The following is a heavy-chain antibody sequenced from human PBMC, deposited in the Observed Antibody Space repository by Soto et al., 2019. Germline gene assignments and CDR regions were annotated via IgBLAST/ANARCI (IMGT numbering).Heavy chain of an antibody. Sequence: GESLKISCKGSGYRITSYWICWVRQMPGKGLEWMGIIYPGDSDTRYSPSFQGQVTISADKSISTAYLQWSSLKASDTAMYYCARNRIVPAASPYYYYGMDVWGQGTTVTVSS. D-gene: IGHD2-2*01. CDR3: ARNRIVPAASPYYYYGMDV. J-gene: IGHJ6*02. CDR1: GYRITSYW. CDR2: IYPGDSDT. V-gene: IGHV5-51*01.